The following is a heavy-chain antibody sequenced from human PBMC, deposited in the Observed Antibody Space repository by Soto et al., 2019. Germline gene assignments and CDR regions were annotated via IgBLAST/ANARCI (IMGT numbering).Heavy chain of an antibody. V-gene: IGHV1-46*03. J-gene: IGHJ4*02. D-gene: IGHD3-22*01. CDR2: INPGGST. Sequence: GASVKVSCKASGYTFTSYYVHWVRQAPGQGLEWMGIINPGGSTSYAQKFQGRVTMTRDTSTSTVYMELSSLRSEDTAVYYCASQRITMIVVLDYWGQGTPVTVSS. CDR3: ASQRITMIVVLDY. CDR1: GYTFTSYY.